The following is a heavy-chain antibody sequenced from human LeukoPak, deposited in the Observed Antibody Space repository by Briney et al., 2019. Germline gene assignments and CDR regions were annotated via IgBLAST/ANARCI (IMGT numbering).Heavy chain of an antibody. D-gene: IGHD5-24*01. CDR3: ARLADGHKNSPWFDP. V-gene: IGHV4-39*01. Sequence: SETLSLTCAVSGGSISSSSYYWGWIRQPPGKGLEWIGSIYYSGSTYYNPSLKSRVTISVDTSKNQFSLKLSSVTAADTAVYYCARLADGHKNSPWFDPWGQGTLVTVSS. J-gene: IGHJ5*02. CDR1: GGSISSSSYY. CDR2: IYYSGST.